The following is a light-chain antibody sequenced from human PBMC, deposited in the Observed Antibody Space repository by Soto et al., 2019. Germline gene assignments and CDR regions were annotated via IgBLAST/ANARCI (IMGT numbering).Light chain of an antibody. CDR2: HVT. Sequence: QSALTQPASMSGSLGQSITISCSGTSSDVGAYNYVSWYQQYPGKAPKLMIYHVTDRPSGVSNRFSGSKSGNTASLTISGLQAEDEADYYCCSYTTSNTFVFGTGTKATVL. J-gene: IGLJ1*01. CDR3: CSYTTSNTFV. V-gene: IGLV2-14*01. CDR1: SSDVGAYNY.